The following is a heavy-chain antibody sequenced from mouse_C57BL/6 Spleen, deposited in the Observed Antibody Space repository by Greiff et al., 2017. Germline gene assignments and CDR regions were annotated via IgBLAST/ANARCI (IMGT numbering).Heavy chain of an antibody. CDR1: GYAFSSYW. Sequence: VQLQQSGAELVKPGASVKISCKASGYAFSSYWMNWVKQRPGKGLEWIGQIYPGDGDTNYNGKFKGKATLTADKSSSTAYMQLSSLTSEDSAVYICERKRKIDYAMDYWGQGTSVTVSS. CDR3: ERKRKIDYAMDY. CDR2: IYPGDGDT. V-gene: IGHV1-80*01. J-gene: IGHJ4*01.